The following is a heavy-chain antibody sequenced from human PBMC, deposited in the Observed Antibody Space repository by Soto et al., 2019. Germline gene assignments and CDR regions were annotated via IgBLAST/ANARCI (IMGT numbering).Heavy chain of an antibody. D-gene: IGHD1-7*01. V-gene: IGHV4-4*02. J-gene: IGHJ4*02. CDR2: IYRTGST. CDR1: GGSFTSNNW. Sequence: QVQLQESGPGLVKPSGTLSLTCAVSGGSFTSNNWWTWVRQPPGQGLEWIGEIYRTGSTNYNPSLKSRVTTSLDKSENQFSLKVTSLTAEDTAVYYCASRDPGTSVDYWGQGTLVTVSS. CDR3: ASRDPGTSVDY.